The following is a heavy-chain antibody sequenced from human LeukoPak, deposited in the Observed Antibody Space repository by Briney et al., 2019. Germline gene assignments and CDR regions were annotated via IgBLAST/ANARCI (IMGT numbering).Heavy chain of an antibody. V-gene: IGHV1-2*04. CDR2: INPNSGGT. Sequence: ASVKVSCKVSGYTLTELSMHWVRQAPGQGLEWMGWINPNSGGTNYAQKFQGWVTMTRDTSISTAYMELSRLRSDDTAVYYCAREGAVADALDAFDIWGQGTMVTVSS. CDR1: GYTLTELS. D-gene: IGHD6-19*01. CDR3: AREGAVADALDAFDI. J-gene: IGHJ3*02.